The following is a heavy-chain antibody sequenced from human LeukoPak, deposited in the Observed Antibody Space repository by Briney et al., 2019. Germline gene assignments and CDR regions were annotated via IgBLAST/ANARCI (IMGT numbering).Heavy chain of an antibody. D-gene: IGHD3-16*02. V-gene: IGHV1-46*01. Sequence: GASVKVSCKASGYTVTSYYMHWVRQAPGQGLEWMGIINPSGGSTSYAQKFQGRVTMTRDTSTSTVYMELSSLRSEDTAVYYCARSYVGDYVWGSYRYTRSLFDYWGQGTLVTVSS. CDR3: ARSYVGDYVWGSYRYTRSLFDY. CDR1: GYTVTSYY. J-gene: IGHJ4*02. CDR2: INPSGGST.